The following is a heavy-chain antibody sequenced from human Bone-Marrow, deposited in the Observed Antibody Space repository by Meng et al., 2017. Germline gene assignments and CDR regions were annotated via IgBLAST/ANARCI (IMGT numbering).Heavy chain of an antibody. CDR3: ARARTTNQSKYRNAYNWFDP. CDR1: GGSSSSGGYP. CDR2: IYHSGST. V-gene: IGHV4-30-2*01. J-gene: IGHJ5*02. Sequence: QLQLQESGSGLVKPSQTLSLTCAASGGSSSSGGYPWGWIRQPPGKGLEWIGYIYHSGSTHYNPSLKSRVIMSVDTSKNQFSLKLYSVTAADTAVYYCARARTTNQSKYRNAYNWFDPWGQGTLVTVSS. D-gene: IGHD2/OR15-2a*01.